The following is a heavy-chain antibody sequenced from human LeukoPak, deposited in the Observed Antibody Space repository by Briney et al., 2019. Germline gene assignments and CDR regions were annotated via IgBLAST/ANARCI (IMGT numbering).Heavy chain of an antibody. D-gene: IGHD5-18*01. J-gene: IGHJ4*02. V-gene: IGHV3-7*04. CDR2: IKQDGGEL. CDR3: ARARGYSYNPLFDC. CDR1: GFTFSSYW. Sequence: PGGSLRLSCVASGFTFSSYWMSWVRQAPGKGLEWVTNIKQDGGELYYVDAVKGRFTISRDNAKNSLYLQMNRLRADDTAVYYCARARGYSYNPLFDCWGQGTLVTVSS.